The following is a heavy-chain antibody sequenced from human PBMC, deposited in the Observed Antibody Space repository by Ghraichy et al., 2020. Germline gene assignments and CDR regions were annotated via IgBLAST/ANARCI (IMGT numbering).Heavy chain of an antibody. D-gene: IGHD6-19*01. CDR3: AKHAVAGNRCFDP. CDR1: GFTFSTYA. J-gene: IGHJ5*02. Sequence: GGSLRLSCAASGFTFSTYAMTWVRQAPGKGLEWASSITSSGGSTYYADSVKGRFTISRDNSKNTLYLQMNSLRAEDTAVYYCAKHAVAGNRCFDPWGQGTLVTVSS. V-gene: IGHV3-23*01. CDR2: ITSSGGST.